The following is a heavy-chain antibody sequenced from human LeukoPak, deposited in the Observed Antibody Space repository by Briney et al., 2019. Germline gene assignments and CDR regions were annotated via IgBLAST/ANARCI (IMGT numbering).Heavy chain of an antibody. Sequence: GGSLRLSGAASGFAFSSYGMSWVRQAPGKGLEWVSAISGSGTSTYYADSVKGRFTISRDNSKNTLSLQMNSLRAEDTAVYYCAKEHGIGVPNAYFDYCGEGTLVTVSS. CDR3: AKEHGIGVPNAYFDY. CDR2: ISGSGTST. J-gene: IGHJ4*02. V-gene: IGHV3-23*01. D-gene: IGHD6-19*01. CDR1: GFAFSSYG.